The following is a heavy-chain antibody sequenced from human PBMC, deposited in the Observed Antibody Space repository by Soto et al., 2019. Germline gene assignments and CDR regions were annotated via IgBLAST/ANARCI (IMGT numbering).Heavy chain of an antibody. V-gene: IGHV1-69*01. J-gene: IGHJ6*01. CDR3: AGTRTIFEVVKGRYGMDV. D-gene: IGHD3-3*01. CDR1: GGTFSSYA. CDR2: IIPIFGKA. Sequence: QVQLVQSGAEVKKPGSSVKVSCKASGGTFSSYAISWVRQAPAQGLEWMGGIIPIFGKANYADKFQGRVTITADESTRTAYMELRSLGSEDTAVYYWAGTRTIFEVVKGRYGMDVGGQVTTLTVSS.